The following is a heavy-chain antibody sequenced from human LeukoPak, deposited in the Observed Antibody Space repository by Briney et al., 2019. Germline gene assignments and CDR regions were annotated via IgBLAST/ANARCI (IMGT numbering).Heavy chain of an antibody. CDR2: IIPSGGST. D-gene: IGHD6-13*01. Sequence: GGSLRLSCAASGFTFSSYAMSWVRQAPGKGLEWVSAIIPSGGSTYYADSVKGRFTISRDNSKNTLYLLMNSLRAEDTAVYYCARTRWSSGWYYFDSWGQGTLVTVSS. CDR1: GFTFSSYA. J-gene: IGHJ4*02. V-gene: IGHV3-23*01. CDR3: ARTRWSSGWYYFDS.